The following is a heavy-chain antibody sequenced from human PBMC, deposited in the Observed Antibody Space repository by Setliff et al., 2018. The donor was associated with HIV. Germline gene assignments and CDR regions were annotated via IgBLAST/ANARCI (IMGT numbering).Heavy chain of an antibody. V-gene: IGHV3-48*02. J-gene: IGHJ4*02. CDR3: ARGRCSGGACFFDS. CDR1: GFIFDTYP. D-gene: IGHD2-15*01. CDR2: IKADGGTM. Sequence: GESLRLSCVASGFIFDTYPMNWVRQAPGKGLEWVSYIKADGGTMYDADSVVGRFTISRDNAKNSLYLQMNSLREEDTAVYFCARGRCSGGACFFDSWGQGTLVTVSS.